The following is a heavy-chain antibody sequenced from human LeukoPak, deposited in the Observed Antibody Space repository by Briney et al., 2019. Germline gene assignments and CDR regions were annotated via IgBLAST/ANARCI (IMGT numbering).Heavy chain of an antibody. CDR2: ISSDSSTI. J-gene: IGHJ4*02. V-gene: IGHV3-48*02. CDR1: GFTFSRHW. Sequence: AGGSLRLSCAASGFTFSRHWMTWVRQAPGKGLEWVSYISSDSSTIFYADSVKGRFTISRDNVKNSLFLQLNSLRDEDTAVYYCARDEDAFGGQGTLVTVSS. CDR3: ARDEDAF.